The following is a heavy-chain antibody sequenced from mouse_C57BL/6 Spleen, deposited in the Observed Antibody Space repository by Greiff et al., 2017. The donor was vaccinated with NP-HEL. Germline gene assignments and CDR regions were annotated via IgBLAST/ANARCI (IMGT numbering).Heavy chain of an antibody. CDR1: GYTFTSYW. J-gene: IGHJ1*03. CDR3: ARTSTMITPWDFDV. Sequence: QVQLQQPGTELVKPGASVKLSCKASGYTFTSYWMHWVKQRPGQGLEWIGNINPSNGGTNYNEKFKSKATLTVDKSSSTAYMQLSSLTSEDSAVYYCARTSTMITPWDFDVWGTGTTVTVSS. CDR2: INPSNGGT. V-gene: IGHV1-53*01. D-gene: IGHD2-4*01.